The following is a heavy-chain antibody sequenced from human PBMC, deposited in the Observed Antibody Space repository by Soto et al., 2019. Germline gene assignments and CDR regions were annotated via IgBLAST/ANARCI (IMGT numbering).Heavy chain of an antibody. Sequence: GGSLRLSCAASGFTFSSYWMSWVRQAPGKGLEWVANIKEDGSEKYYVDSVKGRFTISRDNARNSLYLQMSSLRAEDTAVYFCAGGAWWGDVWGQGTTVTVSS. V-gene: IGHV3-7*01. CDR1: GFTFSSYW. D-gene: IGHD2-15*01. CDR3: AGGAWWGDV. J-gene: IGHJ6*02. CDR2: IKEDGSEK.